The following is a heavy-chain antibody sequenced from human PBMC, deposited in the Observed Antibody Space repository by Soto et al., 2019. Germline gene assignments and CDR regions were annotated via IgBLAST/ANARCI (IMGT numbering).Heavy chain of an antibody. CDR1: GGSISSSSYY. CDR3: ARDRWFDP. V-gene: IGHV4-39*07. J-gene: IGHJ5*02. CDR2: IYYSGST. Sequence: PSETLSLTCTVSGGSISSSSYYWGWIRQPPGKGLEWIGSIYYSGSTYYNPSLKSRVTISVDTSKNQFSLKLSSVTAADTAVYYCARDRWFDPWGQGTLVTVSS.